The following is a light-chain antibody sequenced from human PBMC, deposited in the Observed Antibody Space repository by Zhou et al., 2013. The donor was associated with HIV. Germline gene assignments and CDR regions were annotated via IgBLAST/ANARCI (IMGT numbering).Light chain of an antibody. V-gene: IGKV1-8*01. CDR3: QKYSSAPFT. CDR2: AAS. CDR1: QGISSY. Sequence: AIRITQSPSSLSASTGDRVTITCRASQGISSYLAWYQQKPGKAPKLLIYAASTLQSGVPSRFSGSGSGTDFTLTISCLQSEDFATYYCQKYSSAPFTFGPGTKVDIK. J-gene: IGKJ3*01.